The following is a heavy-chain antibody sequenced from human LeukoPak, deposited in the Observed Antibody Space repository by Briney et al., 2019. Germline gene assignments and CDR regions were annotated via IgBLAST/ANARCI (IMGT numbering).Heavy chain of an antibody. CDR2: IYYSGST. V-gene: IGHV4-39*01. D-gene: IGHD3-9*01. CDR3: ARGVATIRYFDWPLEY. J-gene: IGHJ4*02. CDR1: GGSISSSSYY. Sequence: SETLSLTCTVSGGSISSSSYYWGWIRQPPGKGLEWIGSIYYSGSTYYNPSLKSRVTISVDTSKNQFSLKLSSVTAADTAVYYCARGVATIRYFDWPLEYWGQGTLVTVSS.